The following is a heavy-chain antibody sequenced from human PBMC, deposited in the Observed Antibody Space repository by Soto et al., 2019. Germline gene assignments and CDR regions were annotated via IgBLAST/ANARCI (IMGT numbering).Heavy chain of an antibody. D-gene: IGHD2-2*01. Sequence: QVHLVHSGPEEKKPGASVRVSCKASGYTFTRHGISWVRQAHGQWLEWRGWISGYNGDTKYAQKFQGRVTMIKDPSTSTAYMELRSLTYDDTAVYYCARDPSTTSGNYIYFDYWGQGALVTVSS. CDR1: GYTFTRHG. CDR3: ARDPSTTSGNYIYFDY. V-gene: IGHV1-18*04. J-gene: IGHJ4*02. CDR2: ISGYNGDT.